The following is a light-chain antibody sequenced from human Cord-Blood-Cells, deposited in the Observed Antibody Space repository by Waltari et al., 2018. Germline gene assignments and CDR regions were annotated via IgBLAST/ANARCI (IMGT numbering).Light chain of an antibody. CDR3: SSYTSSSTWV. CDR2: DVS. Sequence: QSALTQPAPVSLSPGQSLTTPCTEPTSDVGGFTYVPWYQQHPGKAPKLRIYDVSNRPSGVSNRFSGSKSGNTASLTISGLQAEDEADYYCSSYTSSSTWVFGGGTKLTVL. CDR1: TSDVGGFTY. J-gene: IGLJ3*02. V-gene: IGLV2-14*01.